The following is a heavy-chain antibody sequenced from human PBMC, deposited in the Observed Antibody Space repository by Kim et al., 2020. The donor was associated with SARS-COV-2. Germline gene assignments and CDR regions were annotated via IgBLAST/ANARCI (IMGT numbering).Heavy chain of an antibody. CDR2: ISYDGSNK. V-gene: IGHV3-33*05. D-gene: IGHD3-10*01. CDR1: GFTFSSYG. J-gene: IGHJ6*02. Sequence: GGSLRLSCAASGFTFSSYGMHWVRQAPGKGLEWVAVISYDGSNKYYADSVKGRFTISRDNSKNTLYLQMNSLRAEDTAVYYCARDPELWFGELQDYYYGMDVWGQGTTVTVSS. CDR3: ARDPELWFGELQDYYYGMDV.